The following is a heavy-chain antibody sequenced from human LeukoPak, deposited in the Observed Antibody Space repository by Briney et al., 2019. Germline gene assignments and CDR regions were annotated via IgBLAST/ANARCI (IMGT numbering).Heavy chain of an antibody. D-gene: IGHD3-22*01. CDR1: GGSISSYY. J-gene: IGHJ5*02. CDR2: IYYSGST. V-gene: IGHV4-59*08. Sequence: SETLSLTCTVSGGSISSYYWSWIRQPPGKGLEWIGYIYYSGSTNYKPSLKGRVTISVDTSKNQFSLKLSSVTAADTAVYYCASIYYYDSAPFDPWGQGTLVTVSS. CDR3: ASIYYYDSAPFDP.